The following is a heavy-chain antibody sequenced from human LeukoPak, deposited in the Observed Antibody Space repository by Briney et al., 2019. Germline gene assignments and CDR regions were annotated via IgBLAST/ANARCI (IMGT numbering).Heavy chain of an antibody. D-gene: IGHD1-26*01. V-gene: IGHV3-30*18. Sequence: GGSLRLSCAASGFTFSSYSMNWVRQAPGKGLEWVAVMSYDGSNKYYADSVKGRFTISRDNSKNTLYLQMNSLRAEDTAVYYCAKVLYSGSYYFLDYWGQGTLVTVSS. J-gene: IGHJ4*02. CDR2: MSYDGSNK. CDR3: AKVLYSGSYYFLDY. CDR1: GFTFSSYS.